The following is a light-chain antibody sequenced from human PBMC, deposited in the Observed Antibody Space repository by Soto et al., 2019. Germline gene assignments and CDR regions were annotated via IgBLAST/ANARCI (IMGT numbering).Light chain of an antibody. CDR3: QQFAISTT. Sequence: IQITQNTSTLSVSVGDRVTITCRASHNIERWMAWYQQKPGKAPSLLIFDASTLHSGVPSRFSGSGSGTDFTLTISSLQPDDFATYYCQQFAISTTFGQGTKVDIK. J-gene: IGKJ1*01. CDR1: HNIERW. CDR2: DAS. V-gene: IGKV1-5*01.